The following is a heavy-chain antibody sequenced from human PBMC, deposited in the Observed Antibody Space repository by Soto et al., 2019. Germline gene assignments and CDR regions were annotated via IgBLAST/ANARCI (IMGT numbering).Heavy chain of an antibody. CDR1: GYTFTGYD. J-gene: IGHJ4*02. V-gene: IGHV1-8*01. CDR3: AGEKVGTTGIDF. Sequence: QAQLVQSGAEVKKPGASVKVSCKASGYTFTGYDINWVRQATGQGLEWMGCMNPNSGNTGYAQNFQGRVTMTRDNSITTAYMERTSLRDDDSAVDYCAGEKVGTTGIDFWGQGTLVTVSS. D-gene: IGHD1-26*01. CDR2: MNPNSGNT.